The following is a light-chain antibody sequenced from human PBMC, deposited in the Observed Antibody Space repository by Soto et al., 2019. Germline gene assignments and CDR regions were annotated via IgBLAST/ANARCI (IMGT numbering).Light chain of an antibody. CDR2: AAY. Sequence: DIQMTQSPSSLSASVGDTVTITCRASQIISTYLTWYQQKPGKAPKLLIYAAYNLQSGVPSRFSGSGSGTYFTLTISSLQPEDFAAYYCQQSYDLPWTFGQGTKGEIK. CDR3: QQSYDLPWT. V-gene: IGKV1-39*01. CDR1: QIISTY. J-gene: IGKJ1*01.